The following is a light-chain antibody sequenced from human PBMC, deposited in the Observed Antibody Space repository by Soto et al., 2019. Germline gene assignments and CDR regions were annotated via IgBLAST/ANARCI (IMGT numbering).Light chain of an antibody. CDR3: QQRHMWPIT. Sequence: EIVMTQSPATLSVSPGERATLSCRASQSFSGLLAWYQQKPGQAPRLLIYDASNRATGIPPRFSCSGSGTDFTLTISSLEPEDSAVYYCQQRHMWPITFGQGTRLEIK. V-gene: IGKV3-11*01. CDR1: QSFSGL. J-gene: IGKJ5*01. CDR2: DAS.